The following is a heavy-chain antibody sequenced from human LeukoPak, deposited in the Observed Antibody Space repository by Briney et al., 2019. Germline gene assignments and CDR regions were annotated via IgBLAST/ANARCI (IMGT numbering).Heavy chain of an antibody. D-gene: IGHD1-26*01. Sequence: GGSLRLSCAASGFTFTNYWMTWVRQAPGKGLEWVANIKQDGSEKYYLDSVKGRFTISRDNAKNTLYLRMNSLRAEDTAVYYCARSGRGGAFDIWGQGTMVTVSS. CDR2: IKQDGSEK. CDR3: ARSGRGGAFDI. J-gene: IGHJ3*02. V-gene: IGHV3-7*01. CDR1: GFTFTNYW.